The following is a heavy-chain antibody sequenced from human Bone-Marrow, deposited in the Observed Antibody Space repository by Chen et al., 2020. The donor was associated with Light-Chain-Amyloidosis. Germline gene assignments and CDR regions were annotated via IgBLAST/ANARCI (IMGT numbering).Heavy chain of an antibody. CDR1: GFTFSSRW. Sequence: EMQLVESGGDLVQPGGSLRLSCEAPGFTFSSRWMSWVRQAPGEGLEWAANISRNGIGKYFVESVRGRFTSSRDNAKNSLYLQMNSLGAEDTAVYYCAREGRGAYDIWGQGTMVTVSS. D-gene: IGHD3-10*01. CDR2: ISRNGIGK. CDR3: AREGRGAYDI. V-gene: IGHV3-7*05. J-gene: IGHJ3*02.